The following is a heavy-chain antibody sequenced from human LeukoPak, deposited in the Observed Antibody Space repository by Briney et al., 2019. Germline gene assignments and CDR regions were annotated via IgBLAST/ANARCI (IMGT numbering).Heavy chain of an antibody. CDR3: ATDFNKGFDP. J-gene: IGHJ5*02. V-gene: IGHV3-48*04. CDR1: GFTFSNYN. Sequence: PGRSLRLSCAASGFTFSNYNMNWVRQAPGKGLEWVSYISSSSGIIYYADSVKGRFTISRDNAKNSLYLQMDSLRVEDTAVYYCATDFNKGFDPWGQGTLVTVSS. D-gene: IGHD1/OR15-1a*01. CDR2: ISSSSGII.